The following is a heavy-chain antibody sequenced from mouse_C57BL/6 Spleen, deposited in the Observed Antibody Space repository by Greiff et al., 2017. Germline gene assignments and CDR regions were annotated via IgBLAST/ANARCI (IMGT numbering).Heavy chain of an antibody. D-gene: IGHD1-1*01. CDR2: ISDGGSYT. J-gene: IGHJ4*01. CDR3: ARDPYYGSRGAMDY. CDR1: GFTFSSYA. V-gene: IGHV5-4*01. Sequence: EVKLMESGGGLVKPGGSLKLSCAASGFTFSSYAMSWVRQTPEKRLEWVATISDGGSYTYYPDNVKGRFTISRDNAKHNLYLQMSHLKSEDTAMYYCARDPYYGSRGAMDYWGQGTSVTVSS.